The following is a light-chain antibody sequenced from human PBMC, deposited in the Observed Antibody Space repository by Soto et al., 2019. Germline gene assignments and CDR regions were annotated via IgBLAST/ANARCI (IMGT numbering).Light chain of an antibody. V-gene: IGKV1-39*01. CDR3: QQSYSTPQT. CDR1: QSISNY. CDR2: AAS. Sequence: DIQMTQSPSSLSASVGDRVTITCRASQSISNYLNWYQQKPGKAPKLLMYAASSWQSGVPPRCGGSRSGTDFTLTISSLPPEEFATYYCQQSYSTPQTFGQGTKVEIK. J-gene: IGKJ1*01.